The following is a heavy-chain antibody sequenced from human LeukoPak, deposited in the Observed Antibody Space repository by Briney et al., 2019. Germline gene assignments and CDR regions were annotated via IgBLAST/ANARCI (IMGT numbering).Heavy chain of an antibody. V-gene: IGHV3-7*01. CDR2: IKQDGSEK. J-gene: IGHJ6*02. Sequence: GGSLRLSCAASGFTFTSFWMSWVRQAPGRGLEWVANIKQDGSEKYYVDSVKGRFTISRDNAKNSLYLQMNSLRAEDTAVYYCAKAGVLRYFDWLLSANYYGMDVWGQGTTVTVSS. D-gene: IGHD3-9*01. CDR1: GFTFTSFW. CDR3: AKAGVLRYFDWLLSANYYGMDV.